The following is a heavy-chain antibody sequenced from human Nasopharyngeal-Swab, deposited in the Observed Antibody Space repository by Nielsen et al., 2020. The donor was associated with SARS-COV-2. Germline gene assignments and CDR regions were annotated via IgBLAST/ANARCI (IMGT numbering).Heavy chain of an antibody. V-gene: IGHV3-23*01. CDR1: GFTFNNYA. CDR3: AKDRGSGWYRLAS. D-gene: IGHD6-19*01. J-gene: IGHJ5*02. CDR2: ISVSGGTT. Sequence: GGSLRLSCAASGFTFNNYAMSWVRQAPGKGLEWVSAISVSGGTTYYADSVKGRFTISRDDSKNTLYLQMNSLRAEDTAVYYCAKDRGSGWYRLASWGLGTLVTVSS.